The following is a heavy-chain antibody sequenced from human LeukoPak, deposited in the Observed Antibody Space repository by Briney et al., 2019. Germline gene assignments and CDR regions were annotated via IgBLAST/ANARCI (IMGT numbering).Heavy chain of an antibody. CDR3: ARGVTTVGY. V-gene: IGHV1-8*02. Sequence: ASVKVSCKASGYTFTSYGISWVRQAPGQGLEWMGWMNPNSGNTGYAQKFQGRVTMTRNTSISTAYMELSSLRSEDTAVYYCARGVTTVGYWGQGTLVTVSS. D-gene: IGHD4-23*01. CDR1: GYTFTSYG. J-gene: IGHJ4*02. CDR2: MNPNSGNT.